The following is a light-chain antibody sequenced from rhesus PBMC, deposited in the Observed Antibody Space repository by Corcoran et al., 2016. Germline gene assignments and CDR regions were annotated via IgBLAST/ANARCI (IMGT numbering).Light chain of an antibody. CDR3: CSDAGSNTYM. CDR2: EVS. Sequence: QAALTQPRSVSGSPGQSVTISCTGTSSDVGAYNYVSWYQHIPGTAPQLMISEVSQRPSGVSARFSGSKSGDTASLTISGLQAADEADYYCCSDAGSNTYMFGSGTRLTVL. V-gene: IGLV2-32*02. J-gene: IGLJ1*01. CDR1: SSDVGAYNY.